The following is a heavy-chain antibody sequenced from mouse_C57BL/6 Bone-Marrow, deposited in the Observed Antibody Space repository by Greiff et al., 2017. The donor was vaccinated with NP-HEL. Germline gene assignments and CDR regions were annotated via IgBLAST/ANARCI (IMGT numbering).Heavy chain of an antibody. CDR3: ARLLLGLYAMDY. CDR2: ISYSGST. J-gene: IGHJ4*01. CDR1: GYSITSDY. D-gene: IGHD1-1*01. Sequence: EVKLEESGPGLAKPSPTLSLTCSVTGYSITSDYWNWIRKFPGNKLEYMGYISYSGSTYYKPPLKSRISITRDTSTTQYYLQLNTGTTEDTAAYYCARLLLGLYAMDYWGQGTSVTVSS. V-gene: IGHV3-8*01.